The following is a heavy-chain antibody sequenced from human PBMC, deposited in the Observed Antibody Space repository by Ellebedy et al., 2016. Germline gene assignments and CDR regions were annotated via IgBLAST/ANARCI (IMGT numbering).Heavy chain of an antibody. Sequence: SETLFLTCTVSGGSISSYYWNWIRQPPGKGLEWIGYIYYSGSTNYNPSLKSRLTLSVDTSKNQFSLKLNSVTAADTAVYYCARATLVATTTLDCWGQGSLVTVSS. CDR2: IYYSGST. D-gene: IGHD5-12*01. CDR1: GGSISSYY. CDR3: ARATLVATTTLDC. J-gene: IGHJ4*02. V-gene: IGHV4-59*12.